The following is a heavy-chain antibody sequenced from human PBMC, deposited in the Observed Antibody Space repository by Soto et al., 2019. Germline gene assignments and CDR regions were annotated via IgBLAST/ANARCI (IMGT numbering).Heavy chain of an antibody. V-gene: IGHV3-13*05. D-gene: IGHD2-2*02. CDR3: ARAYTGRLPRRADYYYAMDV. CDR2: IGAARDP. CDR1: VFSLRNFG. Sequence: SPRVPCATSVFSLRNFGMPSGRHVPGKGLEWVSAIGAARDPYYLGSVKGRFTISRENAKNSVYLQMNDLRAGDSAVYYCARAYTGRLPRRADYYYAMDVWGQGT. J-gene: IGHJ6*02.